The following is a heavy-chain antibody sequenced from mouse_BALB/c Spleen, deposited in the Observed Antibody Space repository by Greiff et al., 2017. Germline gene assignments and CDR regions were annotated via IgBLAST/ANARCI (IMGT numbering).Heavy chain of an antibody. J-gene: IGHJ4*01. CDR3: ARDRGGRRGAMDY. CDR1: GFSLTGYG. CDR2: IWGDGSK. V-gene: IGHV2-6-7*01. Sequence: QVQLKESGPGLVAPSQSLSITCTVSGFSLTGYGVNWVRQPPGKGLEWLGMIWGDGSKDYNSALKSRLSISKDNAKSQVFLKMNSLQTDDTARYYCARDRGGRRGAMDYWGQGTSVTVSS. D-gene: IGHD1-1*01.